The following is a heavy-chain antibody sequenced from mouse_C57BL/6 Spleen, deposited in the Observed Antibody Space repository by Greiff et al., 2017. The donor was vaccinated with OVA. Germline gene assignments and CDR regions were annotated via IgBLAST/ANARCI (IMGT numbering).Heavy chain of an antibody. CDR3: ARTFITTGSSESWFAY. CDR1: GYTFTSYW. D-gene: IGHD1-1*01. CDR2: IHPNSGST. V-gene: IGHV1-64*01. J-gene: IGHJ3*01. Sequence: VQLQQSGAELVKPGASVKLSCKASGYTFTSYWMHWVKQRPGQGLEWIGMIHPNSGSTNYNEKFKSKATLTVDKSSSTAYMQLSSLTSEDSAVYYCARTFITTGSSESWFAYWGQGTLVTVAA.